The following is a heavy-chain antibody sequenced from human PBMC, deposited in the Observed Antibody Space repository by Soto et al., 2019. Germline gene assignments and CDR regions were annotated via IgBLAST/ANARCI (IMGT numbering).Heavy chain of an antibody. Sequence: GGSLRLSCAAASGFTFSIYNMNWVRQSPGKGLEWVSSISGNSNYIYYADSVKGRFTISRDNAKRSLYLQMMSLTAEDTAIYYCVRGGGGGLFDPWGQGPMVTVSS. D-gene: IGHD2-15*01. CDR1: GFTFSIYN. CDR3: VRGGGGGLFDP. CDR2: ISGNSNYI. J-gene: IGHJ5*02. V-gene: IGHV3-21*01.